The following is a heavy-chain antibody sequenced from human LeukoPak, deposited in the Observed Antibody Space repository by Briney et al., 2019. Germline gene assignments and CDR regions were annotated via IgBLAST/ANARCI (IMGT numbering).Heavy chain of an antibody. CDR1: GFTLSSYA. J-gene: IGHJ4*02. D-gene: IGHD6-19*01. V-gene: IGHV3-23*01. CDR3: AKVERGSGWYVDY. Sequence: PGGSLRLSCAASGFTLSSYAMRRGRQAPREGLGGGSGISGSGGSTYYADSVKGRFTISRDNSKNTLYLQMNSLRAEDTAVYYCAKVERGSGWYVDYWGQGTLVTVSS. CDR2: ISGSGGST.